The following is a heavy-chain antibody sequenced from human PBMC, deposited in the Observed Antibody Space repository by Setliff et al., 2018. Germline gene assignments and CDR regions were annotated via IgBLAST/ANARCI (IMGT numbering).Heavy chain of an antibody. J-gene: IGHJ6*02. Sequence: GESLKISCKGSGYSFTSYWIGWVRQMPGKGLEWMGIIYPGDSDTRYSPSFQGQVTISADKSISTAYLQWSSLKASDTAMYYCARVGQQLVYYYYYGMDVWGQGTTVTVSS. D-gene: IGHD6-13*01. CDR1: GYSFTSYW. CDR3: ARVGQQLVYYYYYGMDV. CDR2: IYPGDSDT. V-gene: IGHV5-51*01.